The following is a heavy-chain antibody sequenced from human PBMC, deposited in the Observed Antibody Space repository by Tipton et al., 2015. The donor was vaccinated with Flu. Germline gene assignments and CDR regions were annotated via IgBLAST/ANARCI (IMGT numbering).Heavy chain of an antibody. D-gene: IGHD3-22*01. Sequence: TLSLTCSVSGGSISSSNNYWGWIRQPPGKGLEWIGSTSYSGNTYYNPTLKSRVTMSVDTSKNHFSLKLTSATATDTAVYYCAREMGYDSSASYQEYLDHWGQGTLVTVSS. CDR2: TSYSGNT. V-gene: IGHV4-39*02. CDR3: AREMGYDSSASYQEYLDH. J-gene: IGHJ1*01. CDR1: GGSISSSNNY.